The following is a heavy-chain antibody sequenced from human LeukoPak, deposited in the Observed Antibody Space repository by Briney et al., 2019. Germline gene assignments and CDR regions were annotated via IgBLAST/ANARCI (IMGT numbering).Heavy chain of an antibody. Sequence: ASVKVSCKASGYTFTNYYMHWVPEAPGQGLEWMGIINPSGGSTSYAQKFQARITMTRDTSTSTVYMELSILRSEDTAVYYCARGEFGVDYSGHGTLVTASS. CDR3: ARGEFGVDY. V-gene: IGHV1-46*01. J-gene: IGHJ4*01. D-gene: IGHD3-16*01. CDR1: GYTFTNYY. CDR2: INPSGGST.